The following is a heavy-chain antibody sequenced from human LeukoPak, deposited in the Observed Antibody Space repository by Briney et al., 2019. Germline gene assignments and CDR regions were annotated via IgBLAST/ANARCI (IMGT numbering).Heavy chain of an antibody. V-gene: IGHV3-23*01. D-gene: IGHD2-15*01. J-gene: IGHJ3*02. CDR1: GFTFSSSA. Sequence: GGSLRLSCVAPGFTFSSSAMTWVRQAPGKGLEWVSSFSGNGGDKYYADSVKGRFTISRDNSKNTLYLQMNSLRAEDTAVYYCAKNGYCSGGSCYYGRWAFDIWGQRTMVTVSS. CDR2: FSGNGGDK. CDR3: AKNGYCSGGSCYYGRWAFDI.